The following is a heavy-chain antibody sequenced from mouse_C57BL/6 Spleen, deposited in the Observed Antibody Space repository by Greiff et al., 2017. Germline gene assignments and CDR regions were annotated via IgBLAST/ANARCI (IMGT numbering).Heavy chain of an antibody. CDR3: TRRDSNYVKCFDY. D-gene: IGHD2-5*01. CDR2: IRNKANNHAT. J-gene: IGHJ2*01. Sequence: EVKVEESGGGLVQPGGSMKLSCAASGFTFSDAWMDWVRQSPEKGLEWVAEIRNKANNHATYYAESVKGRFTITRDDSKSSVYLQMNSLRAEDTGIYFCTRRDSNYVKCFDYWGQGTTLTVSS. V-gene: IGHV6-6*01. CDR1: GFTFSDAW.